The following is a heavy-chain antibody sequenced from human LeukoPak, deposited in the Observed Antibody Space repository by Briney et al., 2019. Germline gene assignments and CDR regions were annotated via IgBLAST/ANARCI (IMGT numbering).Heavy chain of an antibody. D-gene: IGHD6-19*01. Sequence: GGSLRLSCAASGFSFDDYGMSWVRQAPGKGLEWVSGINWNGGSTGYADSVKGRFTISRDNNKNSLYLQMNSLRSEDTALYYCASAVAGAFDYWGQGTLVTVSS. CDR1: GFSFDDYG. CDR2: INWNGGST. V-gene: IGHV3-20*04. J-gene: IGHJ4*02. CDR3: ASAVAGAFDY.